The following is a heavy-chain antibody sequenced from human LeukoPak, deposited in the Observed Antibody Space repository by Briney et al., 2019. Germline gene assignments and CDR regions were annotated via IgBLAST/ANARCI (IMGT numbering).Heavy chain of an antibody. D-gene: IGHD3-3*01. Sequence: SETLSLTCAVYGGSFSGYYWSWIRQPPGKGLEWIGEINHSGSTNYNPSLKSRVTISVDTSKNQFSLKLSSVTAADTAVYYCAREGLYYDFWSGYDPLTYFDYWGQGTLVTVSS. CDR1: GGSFSGYY. V-gene: IGHV4-34*01. J-gene: IGHJ4*02. CDR2: INHSGST. CDR3: AREGLYYDFWSGYDPLTYFDY.